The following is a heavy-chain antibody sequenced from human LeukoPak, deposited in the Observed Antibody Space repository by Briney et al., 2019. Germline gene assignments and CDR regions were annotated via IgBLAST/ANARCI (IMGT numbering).Heavy chain of an antibody. CDR1: GFTFSSYS. V-gene: IGHV3-21*04. Sequence: GGSLRLSCAASGFTFSSYSMDWVRQAPGKGLEWVSSISFSSSYIYYADSVRGRFTISRDNAKKSLFLQMNSLRAEDTAVYYCAKRGSGWYEDYYYYMDVWGKGTTVTISS. CDR2: ISFSSSYI. CDR3: AKRGSGWYEDYYYYMDV. J-gene: IGHJ6*03. D-gene: IGHD6-19*01.